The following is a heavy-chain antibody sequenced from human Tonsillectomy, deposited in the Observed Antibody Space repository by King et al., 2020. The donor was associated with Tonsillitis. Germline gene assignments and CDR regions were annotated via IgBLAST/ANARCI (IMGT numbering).Heavy chain of an antibody. Sequence: VQLVESGGGVIRPGGSLRLSCAASGFTLDDYGMSWVRQAPGKGLEWVSGINWNGGSTLYADSVKGRFTISRDNAKNSLYLQMNRLRAEDTALYYCARGSYGGTGYYMDVWGKGTTVTVSS. V-gene: IGHV3-20*04. CDR1: GFTLDDYG. CDR3: ARGSYGGTGYYMDV. CDR2: INWNGGST. J-gene: IGHJ6*03. D-gene: IGHD4-23*01.